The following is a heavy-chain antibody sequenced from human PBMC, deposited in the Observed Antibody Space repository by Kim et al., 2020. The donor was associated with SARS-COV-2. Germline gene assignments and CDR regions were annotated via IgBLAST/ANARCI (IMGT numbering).Heavy chain of an antibody. J-gene: IGHJ4*02. V-gene: IGHV3-21*01. D-gene: IGHD3-10*01. Sequence: YADSVKGRFTITRDNAKNSLYLQMNSLRAEDTAVYYCARVGGSGSYYNSYWGQGTLVTVSS. CDR3: ARVGGSGSYYNSY.